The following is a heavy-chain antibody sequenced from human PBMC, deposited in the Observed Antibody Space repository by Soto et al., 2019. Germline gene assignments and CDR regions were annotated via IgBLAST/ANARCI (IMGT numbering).Heavy chain of an antibody. CDR2: FIPMFDMA. CDR3: ASDDYSDYTEDGFEM. CDR1: GGTFSSDT. J-gene: IGHJ3*02. V-gene: IGHV1-69*02. D-gene: IGHD4-17*01. Sequence: QVQLVQSGPEVKKPGSSVTVSCRSSGGTFSSDTISWVRQAPGQGLEWMGRFIPMFDMADYGQKFQGRVTIRADESTSTAYLELRSLRSEDTAVYYCASDDYSDYTEDGFEMWGQGTMVTVSS.